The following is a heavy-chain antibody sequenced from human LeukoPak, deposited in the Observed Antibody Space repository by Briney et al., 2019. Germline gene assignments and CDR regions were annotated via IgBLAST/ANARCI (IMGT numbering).Heavy chain of an antibody. D-gene: IGHD3-10*01. CDR1: GFTFSDYY. J-gene: IGHJ5*02. CDR3: ATSSGSSA. CDR2: IEISGGDT. Sequence: GGSLRLSCAASGFTFSDYYMSWFRQAPGKGLEWVSYIEISGGDTHYADSVKGRFTISRDDARNSMYLQMSGLRDEDTAVYYCATSSGSSAWGQGTLVTVSS. V-gene: IGHV3-11*01.